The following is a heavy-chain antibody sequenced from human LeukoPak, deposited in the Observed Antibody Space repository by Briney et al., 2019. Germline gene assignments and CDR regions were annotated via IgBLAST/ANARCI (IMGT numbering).Heavy chain of an antibody. D-gene: IGHD1-26*01. Sequence: SETLSLTCTVSGGSINNYYWSWIRQPPGKGLEWIGHISYSGNTNYNSSLRSRVTISVDTSNNQFSLGLSSVTAADTAVYYCARDSYTGSHFEDTFDIWGQGTMVTVSS. CDR3: ARDSYTGSHFEDTFDI. J-gene: IGHJ3*02. V-gene: IGHV4-59*01. CDR1: GGSINNYY. CDR2: ISYSGNT.